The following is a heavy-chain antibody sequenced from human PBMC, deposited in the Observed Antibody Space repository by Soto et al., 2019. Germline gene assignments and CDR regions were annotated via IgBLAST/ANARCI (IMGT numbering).Heavy chain of an antibody. V-gene: IGHV3-21*01. CDR2: IRSSSSYI. J-gene: IGHJ4*02. CDR3: ARDTYYYDSSGYQLN. D-gene: IGHD3-22*01. Sequence: PGGSLRLSCAASGFTFSSYSMNWVRQAPGKGLEWVSSIRSSSSYIYYADSVKGRFTISRDNAKNSLYLQMNSLRAEDTAVYYCARDTYYYDSSGYQLNWGQGTLVTVSS. CDR1: GFTFSSYS.